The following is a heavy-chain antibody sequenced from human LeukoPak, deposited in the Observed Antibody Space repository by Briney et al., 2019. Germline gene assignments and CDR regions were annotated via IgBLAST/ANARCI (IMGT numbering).Heavy chain of an antibody. Sequence: ASVKVSCKASGYTFTSYAMHWVRQAPGQRLEWMGWINAGNGNTKYSQKFQGRVTITRDTSASTAYMELSSLRSEDTAVYYCARDEGDFDYYFDYWGQGTLVTVSS. CDR1: GYTFTSYA. CDR3: ARDEGDFDYYFDY. V-gene: IGHV1-3*01. D-gene: IGHD3-9*01. CDR2: INAGNGNT. J-gene: IGHJ4*02.